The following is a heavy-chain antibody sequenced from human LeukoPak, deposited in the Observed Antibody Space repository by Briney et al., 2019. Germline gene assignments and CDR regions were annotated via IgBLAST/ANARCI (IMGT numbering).Heavy chain of an antibody. CDR2: ISISGSKT. Sequence: GGSLRFSCAASEFDFSSHAMTWVRQAPGKGLEWVSAISISGSKTYYVDSVKGRFTISRDNSKNTLYLQMNSLRAEDTAVYYCANEIRPNDYWGQGTQVTVSS. V-gene: IGHV3-23*01. D-gene: IGHD4-17*01. J-gene: IGHJ4*02. CDR1: EFDFSSHA. CDR3: ANEIRPNDY.